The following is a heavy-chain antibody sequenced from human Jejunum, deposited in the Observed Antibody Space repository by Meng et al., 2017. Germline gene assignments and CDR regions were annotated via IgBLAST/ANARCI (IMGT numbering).Heavy chain of an antibody. CDR3: ARDVPYYDILTGYLKPSGCDI. J-gene: IGHJ3*02. D-gene: IGHD3-9*01. CDR1: NGSLTSGGYY. Sequence: SETLSLTCTVSNGSLTSGGYYWTWIRQHPGEGLEWIGYIYSSGTTYYNPSLRSRLKMSIDTSKNQFSLKLTSVTAADTAVYFCARDVPYYDILTGYLKPSGCDIWGRGTMVTVSS. V-gene: IGHV4-31*03. CDR2: IYSSGTT.